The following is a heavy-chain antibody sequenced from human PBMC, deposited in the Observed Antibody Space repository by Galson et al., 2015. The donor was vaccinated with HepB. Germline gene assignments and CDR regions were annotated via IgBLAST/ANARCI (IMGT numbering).Heavy chain of an antibody. D-gene: IGHD5-18*01. CDR1: GGSISSYY. CDR2: IYYSGST. CDR3: ARAAKKGIQLWLGVWFDP. J-gene: IGHJ5*02. Sequence: ETLSLTCTVSGGSISSYYWSWIRQPPGRGLEWIGYIYYSGSTNYNPSLKSRVTISVDTSKNQFSLKLSSVTAADTAVYYCARAAKKGIQLWLGVWFDPWGQGTLVTVSS. V-gene: IGHV4-59*01.